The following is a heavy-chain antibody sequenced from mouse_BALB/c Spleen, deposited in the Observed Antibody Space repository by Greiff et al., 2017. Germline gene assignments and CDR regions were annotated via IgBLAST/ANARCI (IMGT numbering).Heavy chain of an antibody. Sequence: EVMLVESGGGLVKPGGSLKLSCAASGFSFSDYYMYCVRQPPEKRLVWGATISNGGSYTYYPDSVKGRFTISRDNAKNNLYLQMSTLKSEDTAMYYCARDEGYPSMDYWGQGTSVTVSS. V-gene: IGHV5-4*02. J-gene: IGHJ4*01. CDR1: GFSFSDYY. CDR2: ISNGGSYT. CDR3: ARDEGYPSMDY.